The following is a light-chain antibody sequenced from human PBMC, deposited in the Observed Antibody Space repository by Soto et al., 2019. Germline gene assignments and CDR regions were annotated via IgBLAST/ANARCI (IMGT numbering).Light chain of an antibody. Sequence: EVVLTQSPGTLSLSPGERATLSCRASQSVSSSYLGWYQQKPGQAPRLLIFAASSRATGIPDRFSGSGSGTDFTLTISRLEPEDVAVYYCQLRTNWPPRYTFGQGTKLEIK. V-gene: IGKV3D-20*02. CDR1: QSVSSSY. J-gene: IGKJ2*01. CDR3: QLRTNWPPRYT. CDR2: AAS.